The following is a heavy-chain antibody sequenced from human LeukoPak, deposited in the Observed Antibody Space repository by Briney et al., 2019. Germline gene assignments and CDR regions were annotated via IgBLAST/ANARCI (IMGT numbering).Heavy chain of an antibody. J-gene: IGHJ4*02. V-gene: IGHV3-30*18. D-gene: IGHD6-13*01. CDR2: ISYDGSYK. CDR3: AKLEQQHYYFDY. Sequence: PGESLRLSCAASGFTFSSCSMNWVRQAPGKGLEWVAFISYDGSYKYYADSVKGRFTISRDNSKNTLYLQMNSLRTEDTAVYYCAKLEQQHYYFDYWDQGTLVTVSS. CDR1: GFTFSSCS.